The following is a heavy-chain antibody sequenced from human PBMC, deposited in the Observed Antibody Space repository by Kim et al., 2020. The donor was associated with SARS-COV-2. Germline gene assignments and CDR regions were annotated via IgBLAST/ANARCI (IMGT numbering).Heavy chain of an antibody. Sequence: NSYATAYAASVKGRFTISRDDSKNTAYLQMNSLKTEDTAVYYCTRMSMGNWGQGTLVTVSS. J-gene: IGHJ4*02. D-gene: IGHD6-6*01. CDR2: NSYAT. V-gene: IGHV3-73*01. CDR3: TRMSMGN.